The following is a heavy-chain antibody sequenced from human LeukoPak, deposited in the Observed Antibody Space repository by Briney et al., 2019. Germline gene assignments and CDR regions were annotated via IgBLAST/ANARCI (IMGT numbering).Heavy chain of an antibody. Sequence: GGSLRLSCAASGFTFTNAWMSWVRQAPGKGLEWVGRIRRKSDGGTTEYAAPVKGRFTISRDDSKTTLYLQMNSLKSEDTAVYYCTTVRGSSYQYFQRWGQGTLVTVSS. J-gene: IGHJ1*01. V-gene: IGHV3-15*01. CDR2: IRRKSDGGTT. CDR3: TTVRGSSYQYFQR. CDR1: GFTFTNAW. D-gene: IGHD6-13*01.